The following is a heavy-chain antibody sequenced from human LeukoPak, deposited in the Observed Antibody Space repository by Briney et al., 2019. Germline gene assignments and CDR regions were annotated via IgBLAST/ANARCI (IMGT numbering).Heavy chain of an antibody. V-gene: IGHV3-33*06. CDR3: AKDQYYDFWSGLDYFDY. J-gene: IGHJ4*02. CDR2: IWYDGSNK. Sequence: GRSLRLSCAASGFTFGSYGMHWVRQAPGKGLEWVAVIWYDGSNKYYADSVKGRFTISRDNSKNTLDLQMNSLRAEDTAVYYCAKDQYYDFWSGLDYFDYWGQGTLVTVSS. CDR1: GFTFGSYG. D-gene: IGHD3-3*01.